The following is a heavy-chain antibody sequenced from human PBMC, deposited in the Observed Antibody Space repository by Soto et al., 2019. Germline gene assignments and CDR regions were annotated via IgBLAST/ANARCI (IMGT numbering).Heavy chain of an antibody. CDR1: GFTFSNAW. V-gene: IGHV3-15*01. CDR2: IKSKTDGGTT. CDR3: TTVMITFGGVIDEFDY. J-gene: IGHJ4*02. D-gene: IGHD3-16*02. Sequence: GGSLRRSCVASGFTFSNAWLSWLRQSPGKGLEWVGRIKSKTDGGTTDYAEPVKGRFTIPRDDSKNTLYLQMNSLKTEDTAVYYCTTVMITFGGVIDEFDYWGQGT.